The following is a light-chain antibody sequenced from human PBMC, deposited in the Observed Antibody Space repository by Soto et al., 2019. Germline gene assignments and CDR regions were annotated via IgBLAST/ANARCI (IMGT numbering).Light chain of an antibody. CDR3: QQYGTSEII. CDR2: DTS. J-gene: IGKJ5*01. CDR1: QSLANSF. Sequence: EILLTQSPDTLSLSPGERATLSCRASQSLANSFIAWYQQKPGQAPRLLIYDTSSRASGIPDRFSGSGSGTDFTLTISRLETEDFAVFYCQQYGTSEIIFGQGTRLEIK. V-gene: IGKV3-20*01.